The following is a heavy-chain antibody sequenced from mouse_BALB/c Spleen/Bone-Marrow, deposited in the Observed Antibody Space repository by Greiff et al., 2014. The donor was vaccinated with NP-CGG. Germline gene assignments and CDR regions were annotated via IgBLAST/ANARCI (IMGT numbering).Heavy chain of an antibody. CDR1: GFTSSDYY. Sequence: EVQVVESGGGLVKPGGSLKLSCAASGFTSSDYYMYWVRQTPEKRLEWVATISDGGSYTYYPDSVKGRFTISRDNAKNNLYLQMSSLKSEDTAMYYCARRWFAYWGQGTLVTVSA. CDR2: ISDGGSYT. CDR3: ARRWFAY. J-gene: IGHJ3*01. V-gene: IGHV5-4*02.